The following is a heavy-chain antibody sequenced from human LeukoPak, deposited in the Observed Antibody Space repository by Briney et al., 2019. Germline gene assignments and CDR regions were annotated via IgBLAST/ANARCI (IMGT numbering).Heavy chain of an antibody. CDR2: IIPIFGTA. D-gene: IGHD6-13*01. J-gene: IGHJ5*02. V-gene: IGHV1-69*05. CDR1: GGTFSSYA. Sequence: SVKVSCKASGGTFSSYAISWVRQAPGQGLEWMGGIIPIFGTANYAQKLQGRVTMTTDTSTSTAYMELRSLRSDDTAVYYCAREPIAAAGGWFDPWGQGTLVTVSS. CDR3: AREPIAAAGGWFDP.